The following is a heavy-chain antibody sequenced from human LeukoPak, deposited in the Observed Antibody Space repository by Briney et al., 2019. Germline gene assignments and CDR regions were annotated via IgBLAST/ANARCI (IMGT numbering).Heavy chain of an antibody. V-gene: IGHV4-31*11. CDR3: ARSYTYYYYGMDV. CDR2: IYYSGST. CDR1: GGPFSGYY. D-gene: IGHD4-11*01. J-gene: IGHJ6*02. Sequence: SETLSLTCAVYGGPFSGYYWSWIRQHPGKGLEWIGYIYYSGSTYYSPSLKSRVTISVDTSKNQFSLKLSSVTAADTAVYYCARSYTYYYYGMDVWGQGTTVTVSS.